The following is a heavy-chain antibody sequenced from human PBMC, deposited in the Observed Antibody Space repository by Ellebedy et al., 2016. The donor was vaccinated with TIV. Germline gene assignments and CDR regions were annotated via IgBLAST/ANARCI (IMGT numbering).Heavy chain of an antibody. CDR2: IEQDGSEK. CDR1: GFTFTTYW. Sequence: GESLKISCAASGFTFTTYWMSWVRQAPGKGLEWVANIEQDGSEKYYVDSVKGRFTISRDNAKNSLYLQMNSLRAEDTAVYYCAIRGRYWGQGTLVTVSS. CDR3: AIRGRY. J-gene: IGHJ4*02. V-gene: IGHV3-7*03. D-gene: IGHD3-10*01.